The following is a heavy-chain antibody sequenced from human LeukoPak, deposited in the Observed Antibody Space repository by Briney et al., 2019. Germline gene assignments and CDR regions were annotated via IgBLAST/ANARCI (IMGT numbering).Heavy chain of an antibody. D-gene: IGHD3-9*01. CDR2: IIPIFGTA. Sequence: SVKVSCKASGGTFSSYAISWVRQAPGQGLEWMGGIIPIFGTANYAQKFQGRVTITADESTSTAYMELTSLRSGDSAVYYCVRSWGTYVDVLSEQFYYGMDVWGQGTTVTVSS. CDR1: GGTFSSYA. J-gene: IGHJ6*02. CDR3: VRSWGTYVDVLSEQFYYGMDV. V-gene: IGHV1-69*13.